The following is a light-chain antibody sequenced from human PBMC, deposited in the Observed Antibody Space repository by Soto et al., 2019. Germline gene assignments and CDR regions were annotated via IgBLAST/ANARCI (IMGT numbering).Light chain of an antibody. CDR1: QSVSSSY. V-gene: IGKV3-20*01. CDR3: KQYGSSPLFT. J-gene: IGKJ3*01. Sequence: EIVLTQSPGTLSLSPGERATLSCRASQSVSSSYLAWYQQKPGQAPRLLIYGASSRATGIPDRFSGSGSGTDFTHTISRLEPEDFAVYYCKQYGSSPLFTFGPGTKVDIK. CDR2: GAS.